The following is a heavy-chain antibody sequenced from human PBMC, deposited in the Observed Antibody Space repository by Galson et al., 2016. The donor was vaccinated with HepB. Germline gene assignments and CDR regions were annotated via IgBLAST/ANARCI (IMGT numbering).Heavy chain of an antibody. J-gene: IGHJ5*01. Sequence: SVKVSCKASGFPFMNHWMNWVRQAPGQGLEWVAVINPSGRTAVYTHKLQGRIRVTRDTSTSTVYMEVSSLRPDDTAVYYCARDNYQADTYWWFDSWGQGTLVTVSS. CDR2: INPSGRTA. CDR3: ARDNYQADTYWWFDS. D-gene: IGHD2-15*01. CDR1: GFPFMNHW. V-gene: IGHV1-46*04.